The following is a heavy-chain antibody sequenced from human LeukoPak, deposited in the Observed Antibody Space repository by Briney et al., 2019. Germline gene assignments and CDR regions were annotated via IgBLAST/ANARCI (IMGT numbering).Heavy chain of an antibody. CDR1: GGSISNSSSY. CDR3: ARRTGRLRGYDY. CDR2: IYYSGST. D-gene: IGHD3-10*01. V-gene: IGHV4-39*07. J-gene: IGHJ4*02. Sequence: SETLSLTCTVSGGSISNSSSYWGWIRQPPGRGLEWIGSIYYSGSTYNPSLKSRVTISVDTSKNQFSLKLSSVTAADTAVYYCARRTGRLRGYDYWGQGTLVTVSS.